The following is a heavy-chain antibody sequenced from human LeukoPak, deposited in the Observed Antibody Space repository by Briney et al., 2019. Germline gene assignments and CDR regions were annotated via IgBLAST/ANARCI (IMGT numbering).Heavy chain of an antibody. CDR3: ARSGEHAFLMVRGYYYMDV. J-gene: IGHJ6*03. CDR1: GFTFSSYW. CDR2: IKQDGSEK. D-gene: IGHD3-10*01. Sequence: AGGSLRLSCAASGFTFSSYWMSWVRQAPGKGLEWVANIKQDGSEKYYVDSVKGRFTISRDNAKNSLYLQMNSLRAEDTAVYYCARSGEHAFLMVRGYYYMDVWGKGTTVTVSS. V-gene: IGHV3-7*03.